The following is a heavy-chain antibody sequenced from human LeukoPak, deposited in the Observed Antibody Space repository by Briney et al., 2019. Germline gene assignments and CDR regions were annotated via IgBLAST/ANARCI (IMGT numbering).Heavy chain of an antibody. V-gene: IGHV3-23*01. CDR1: GFTFSSYA. Sequence: PGGSLRLSCAASGFTFSSYAMSWVRQAPGKGLEWVSAISGSGGSTYYADSVKGRFTISRDNSKNTLYLQINIRRAEDTAVYYCAKEYDILTGHPSWGQGALVTVSS. J-gene: IGHJ4*02. CDR2: ISGSGGST. CDR3: AKEYDILTGHPS. D-gene: IGHD3-9*01.